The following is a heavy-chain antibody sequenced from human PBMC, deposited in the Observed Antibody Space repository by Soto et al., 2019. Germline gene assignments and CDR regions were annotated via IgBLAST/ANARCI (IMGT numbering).Heavy chain of an antibody. CDR3: AHFHYDILTGYYPFDY. CDR1: GFSLSTSGVG. D-gene: IGHD3-9*01. Sequence: QITLKESGPTLVKPTQTLTLTCTFSGFSLSTSGVGLGWIRQPPGKALEWLALIYWNDDKRYSPSLKSRLTITKNTSKNQVVLTMSNMDPVDTATSYCAHFHYDILTGYYPFDYWSQGTLVTVSS. V-gene: IGHV2-5*01. J-gene: IGHJ4*02. CDR2: IYWNDDK.